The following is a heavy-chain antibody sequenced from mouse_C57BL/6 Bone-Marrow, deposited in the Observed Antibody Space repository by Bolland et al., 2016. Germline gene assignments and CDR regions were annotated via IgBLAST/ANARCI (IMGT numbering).Heavy chain of an antibody. D-gene: IGHD2-3*01. CDR2: T. J-gene: IGHJ3*01. V-gene: IGHV1-52*01. Sequence: THYNQKFKDKATLTVDKSSSTAYMQLSSLTSEDSAVYYCARDGYYDWDDAMDYWGQGTLV. CDR3: ARDGYYDWDDAMDY.